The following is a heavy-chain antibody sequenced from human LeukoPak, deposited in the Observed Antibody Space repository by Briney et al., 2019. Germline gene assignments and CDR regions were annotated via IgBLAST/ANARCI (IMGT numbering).Heavy chain of an antibody. J-gene: IGHJ3*02. CDR1: GFTFSSYS. CDR2: ISSSSSNI. Sequence: GGSLRLSCAASGFTFSSYSMNWVRQAPGKGLEWVSSISSSSSNIYYADSVKGRFTISRDNAKNTLYLQMNSLRAEDTAVYYCAKASYYYGSGSYYNVGAFDIWGQGTMVTVSS. D-gene: IGHD3-10*01. V-gene: IGHV3-21*04. CDR3: AKASYYYGSGSYYNVGAFDI.